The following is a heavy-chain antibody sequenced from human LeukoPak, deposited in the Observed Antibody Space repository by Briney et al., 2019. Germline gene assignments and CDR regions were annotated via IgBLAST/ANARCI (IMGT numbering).Heavy chain of an antibody. D-gene: IGHD6-6*01. CDR3: ARHRSSWLIDY. CDR2: ISGSGGST. Sequence: AGGSLRLSCAASGFTFSSYAMSWVRQAPGKGLEWASAISGSGGSTYYADSVKGRFTISRDNSKNTLYLQMNSLRAGDTAVYYCARHRSSWLIDYWGQGTLVTVSS. V-gene: IGHV3-23*01. CDR1: GFTFSSYA. J-gene: IGHJ4*02.